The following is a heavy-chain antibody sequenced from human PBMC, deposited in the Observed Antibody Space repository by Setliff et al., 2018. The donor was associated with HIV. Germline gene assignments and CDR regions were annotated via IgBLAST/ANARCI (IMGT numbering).Heavy chain of an antibody. J-gene: IGHJ4*02. Sequence: SETLSLTCTVSGGSISSGDYYWSWIRQPPGKGLEWIGYIYYSGSTYYTPSLNSRVIISVDTSKSQFSLNLSSVTAADTAVYYCARWGDGYNSYDSWGQGTLVTVSS. D-gene: IGHD5-12*01. CDR3: ARWGDGYNSYDS. V-gene: IGHV4-61*08. CDR2: IYYSGST. CDR1: GGSISSGDYY.